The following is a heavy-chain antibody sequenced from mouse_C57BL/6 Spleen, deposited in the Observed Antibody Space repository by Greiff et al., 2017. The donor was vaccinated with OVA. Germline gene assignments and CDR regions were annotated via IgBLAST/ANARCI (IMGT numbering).Heavy chain of an antibody. CDR1: GYAFSSSW. Sequence: VQLQESGPELVKPGASVKISCKASGYAFSSSWMNWVKQRPGQGLEWIGRIYPGDGDTNYNGKFKGKATLTADKSSSTAYMQLSSLTSEDSAVYFCARELGAMDYWGQGTSVTVSS. CDR3: ARELGAMDY. CDR2: IYPGDGDT. D-gene: IGHD1-3*01. V-gene: IGHV1-82*01. J-gene: IGHJ4*01.